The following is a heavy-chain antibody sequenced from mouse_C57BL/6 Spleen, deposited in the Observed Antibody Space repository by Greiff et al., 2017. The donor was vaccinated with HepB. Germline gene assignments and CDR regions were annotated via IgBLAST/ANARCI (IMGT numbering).Heavy chain of an antibody. D-gene: IGHD2-4*01. CDR3: ERATYDYDVNWYLDV. CDR1: GFTFSSYA. J-gene: IGHJ1*03. Sequence: EVKVVESGGGLVKPGGSLKLSCAASGFTFSSYAMSWVRQTPEKRLEWVATISDGGSYTYYPDNVKGRFTISRDNAKNNLYLQMSHMKSEDTAMYYCERATYDYDVNWYLDVWGTGTTVTVSS. CDR2: ISDGGSYT. V-gene: IGHV5-4*03.